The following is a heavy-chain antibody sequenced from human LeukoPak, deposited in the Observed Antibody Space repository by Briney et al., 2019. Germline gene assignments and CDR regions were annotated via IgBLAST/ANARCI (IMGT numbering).Heavy chain of an antibody. V-gene: IGHV3-74*01. J-gene: IGHJ4*02. CDR1: GFTFSSYW. CDR2: INIDGSST. Sequence: PGGSLRLSCAASGFTFSSYWIHWVRQAPGKGLVCVSRINIDGSSTSHADSVKGRFTISRDNAKNKLSLQMNSLTVEDTAVYYCVRATSQAFDYWGQGTLVTVSS. CDR3: VRATSQAFDY.